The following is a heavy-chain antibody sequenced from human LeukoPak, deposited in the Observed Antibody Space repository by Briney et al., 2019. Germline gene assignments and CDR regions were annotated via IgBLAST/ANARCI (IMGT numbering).Heavy chain of an antibody. D-gene: IGHD2-21*01. CDR2: ASGYNGNT. Sequence: ASVKVSCKASGYTFTSYDINWVRQPHGQGLEWMGWASGYNGNTNYAQKHQGRVTMTTDSSTSTAYMELRSLRSDNTAVYYCARDRHRPIFLTTDYYYYGMDVWGQGTTVTVSS. J-gene: IGHJ6*02. V-gene: IGHV1-18*01. CDR3: ARDRHRPIFLTTDYYYYGMDV. CDR1: GYTFTSYD.